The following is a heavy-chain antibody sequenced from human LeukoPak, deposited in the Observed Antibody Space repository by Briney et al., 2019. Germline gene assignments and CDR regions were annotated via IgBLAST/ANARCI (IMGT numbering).Heavy chain of an antibody. V-gene: IGHV4-39*01. Sequence: SETLSLTCTVSGGSISSSSYHWGWIRQPPGKGLEWIGSIYYSGSTYYNPSLKSRVTISVDTSKNQFSLKLSSVTAADTAVYYCARRVLGYDSSGYSIWFDPWGQGTLVTVSS. CDR1: GGSISSSSYH. CDR3: ARRVLGYDSSGYSIWFDP. D-gene: IGHD3-22*01. J-gene: IGHJ5*02. CDR2: IYYSGST.